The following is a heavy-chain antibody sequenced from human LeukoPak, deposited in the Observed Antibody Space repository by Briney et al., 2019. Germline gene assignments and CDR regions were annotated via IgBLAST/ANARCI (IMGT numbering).Heavy chain of an antibody. CDR3: ARDVGYGDYVGY. D-gene: IGHD4-17*01. CDR1: GFTFSSYS. V-gene: IGHV3-21*01. CDR2: ISSSSSYI. Sequence: KPGGSLRLSCAASGFTFSSYSMSWVRQAPGKGLEWVSSISSSSSYIYYADSVKGRFTIARDNPKNSLYLQMNSLRAEDTAVYYCARDVGYGDYVGYWGQGTLVTVSS. J-gene: IGHJ4*02.